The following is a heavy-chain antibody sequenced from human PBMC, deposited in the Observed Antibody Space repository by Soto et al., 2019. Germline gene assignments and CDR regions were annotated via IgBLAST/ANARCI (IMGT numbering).Heavy chain of an antibody. Sequence: GGSLRLSCAASGFNFNNYAVHWVRQAPGKGLEWVAVVSFDGSSTYYADSVKGRFTISRDSSNNTVSLQMNSLTNEDTAAYYCAKAGWGGDYYYGLDVWGQGTTVTVSS. CDR2: VSFDGSST. CDR3: AKAGWGGDYYYGLDV. CDR1: GFNFNNYA. D-gene: IGHD2-21*01. V-gene: IGHV3-30*18. J-gene: IGHJ6*02.